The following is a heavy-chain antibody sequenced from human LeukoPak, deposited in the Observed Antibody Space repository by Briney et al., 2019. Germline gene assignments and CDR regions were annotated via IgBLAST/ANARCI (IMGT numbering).Heavy chain of an antibody. CDR3: ARGSGWLDY. CDR2: ISSSSSYI. CDR1: GFTFSSYT. Sequence: GGSLRLSCAASGFTFSSYTMTWVRQAPGKGLEWVSSISSSSSYIYYADSLKGRFTISRDNSKNTLYLQMNSLRAEDTAVYYCARGSGWLDYWGQGTLVTVSS. D-gene: IGHD6-19*01. V-gene: IGHV3-21*04. J-gene: IGHJ4*02.